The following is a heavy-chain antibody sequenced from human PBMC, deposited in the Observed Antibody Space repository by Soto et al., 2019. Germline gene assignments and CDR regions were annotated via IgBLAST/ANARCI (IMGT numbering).Heavy chain of an antibody. CDR1: GFTVSSNY. D-gene: IGHD6-6*01. J-gene: IGHJ6*03. Sequence: GGSLRLSCAASGFTVSSNYMSWVRQAPGKGLEWVSVIYSGGSTYYADSVKGRFTISRDNSKNTLYLQMNSLRAEDTAVYYCAREGRSSTYYYYYMDVWGKGTTVTVSS. CDR3: AREGRSSTYYYYYMDV. CDR2: IYSGGST. V-gene: IGHV3-66*01.